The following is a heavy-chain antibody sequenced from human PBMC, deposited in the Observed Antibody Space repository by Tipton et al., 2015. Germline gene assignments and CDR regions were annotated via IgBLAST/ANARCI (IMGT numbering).Heavy chain of an antibody. CDR1: GFTFSSYG. D-gene: IGHD2-2*01. V-gene: IGHV3-30*03. CDR3: ARDYCSVTSCYDY. Sequence: SLRLSCAASGFTFSSYGMHWARQAPGKGLEWVAVVSFDGNHEFYADSVKGRFTVSRDTSKNTLYLQMDSLGADDTAVYYRARDYCSVTSCYDYWGQGTLVTVSS. J-gene: IGHJ4*02. CDR2: VSFDGNHE.